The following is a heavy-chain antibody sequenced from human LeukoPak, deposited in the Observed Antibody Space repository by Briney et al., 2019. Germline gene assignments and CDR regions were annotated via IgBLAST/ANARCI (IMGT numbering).Heavy chain of an antibody. V-gene: IGHV4-59*08. CDR2: IYYSGGT. CDR3: ARLRNRYDTSGYYPFDY. Sequence: SETLSLTCTVSGGSISGYYWSWIRQPPGKGLEWIGYIYYSGGTNYNPSLESRVTISVDTSKNQFSLKPSSVTAADTAVYYCARLRNRYDTSGYYPFDYWGQGTLVTVSS. CDR1: GGSISGYY. D-gene: IGHD3-22*01. J-gene: IGHJ4*02.